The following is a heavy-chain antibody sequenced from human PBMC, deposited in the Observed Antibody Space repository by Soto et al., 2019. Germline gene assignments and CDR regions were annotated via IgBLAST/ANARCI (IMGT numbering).Heavy chain of an antibody. Sequence: ASVKVSCRASGYTFTGYYMHCVRQAPGQGLEWMGWINPNSGGTNYAKKFQGWVTMTRETSISKEYMELSRLRSDEKAVYYCARGDPNWFDPWGQGTLVTVSS. CDR3: ARGDPNWFDP. CDR2: INPNSGGT. CDR1: GYTFTGYY. J-gene: IGHJ5*02. V-gene: IGHV1-2*04.